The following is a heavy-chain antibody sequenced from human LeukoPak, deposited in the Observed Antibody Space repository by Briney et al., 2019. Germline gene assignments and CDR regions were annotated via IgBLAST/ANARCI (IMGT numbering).Heavy chain of an antibody. CDR1: GFTVSNNY. D-gene: IGHD6-6*01. CDR3: ASLSLGHY. V-gene: IGHV3-53*01. J-gene: IGHJ4*02. Sequence: PGGSLRLSCAASGFTVSNNYMGWVRQAPGKGLEWVSVIYSGGSTYYADSVKGRFTISRDTSKNTLSLQMNSLRAEDTAMYYCASLSLGHYWGQGTLVTVSS. CDR2: IYSGGST.